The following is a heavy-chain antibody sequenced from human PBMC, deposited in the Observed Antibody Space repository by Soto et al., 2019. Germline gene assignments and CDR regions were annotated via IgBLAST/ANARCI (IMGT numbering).Heavy chain of an antibody. CDR2: ISGSGDRT. CDR3: ANWVEGTMVYFDY. V-gene: IGHV3-23*01. J-gene: IGHJ4*02. CDR1: GFIFSNMA. Sequence: EVQLLESGGGLVQPGGSWRLSFPASGFIFSNMAMTGVRRAPGKGLEWVSAISGSGDRTYYADSVKGRFTISRDNSKSTLYLQMNSLRADDTAVYYCANWVEGTMVYFDYWGLGTLVTVSS. D-gene: IGHD2-8*01.